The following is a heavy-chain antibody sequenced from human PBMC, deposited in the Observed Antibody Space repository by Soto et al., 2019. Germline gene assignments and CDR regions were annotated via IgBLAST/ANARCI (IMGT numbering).Heavy chain of an antibody. D-gene: IGHD3-10*01. V-gene: IGHV3-23*01. CDR3: AEDVVEYYYGSGSYLDY. Sequence: EVHLLESGGGMVQPGGSLRLSCAASGFTFSIYAMSWVRQAPGKGLEWVSTIIGSGGSTYYADSVKGRFSISRDNFKNTLYLQMNSLRAEDTAVYYCAEDVVEYYYGSGSYLDYWGQGTLVTVSS. J-gene: IGHJ4*02. CDR2: IIGSGGST. CDR1: GFTFSIYA.